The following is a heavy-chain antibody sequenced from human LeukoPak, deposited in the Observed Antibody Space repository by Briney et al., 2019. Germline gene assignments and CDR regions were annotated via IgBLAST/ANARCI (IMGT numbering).Heavy chain of an antibody. CDR1: GFTFSGSA. J-gene: IGHJ3*02. CDR3: TRPKYGDIDTDAFDI. CDR2: IRSKANSYAT. D-gene: IGHD4-17*01. V-gene: IGHV3-73*01. Sequence: TGGSLRLSCAASGFTFSGSAMHWVRQASGKGLEWVGRIRSKANSYATAYAASVKGRFTISRDDSKNTAYLQMNSLKTEDTAAYYCTRPKYGDIDTDAFDIWGQGTMVTVSS.